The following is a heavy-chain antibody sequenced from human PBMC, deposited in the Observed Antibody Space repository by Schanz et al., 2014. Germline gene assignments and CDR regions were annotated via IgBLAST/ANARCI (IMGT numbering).Heavy chain of an antibody. CDR3: ARSGVDV. J-gene: IGHJ3*01. CDR1: GFSFSGYG. Sequence: VQLVESGGGVAQPGGSLRLSCAASGFSFSGYGMNWVRQAPGKGLEWVSCITGGSTTYTYYADSVRGRFTISRDNAKSSVYLQMNSLRAEDTAVYYCARSGVDVWGQGTMVTVSS. V-gene: IGHV3-21*01. D-gene: IGHD2-15*01. CDR2: ITGGSTTYT.